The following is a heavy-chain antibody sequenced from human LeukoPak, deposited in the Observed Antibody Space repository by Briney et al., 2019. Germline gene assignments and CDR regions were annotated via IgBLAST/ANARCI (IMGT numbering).Heavy chain of an antibody. V-gene: IGHV4-59*01. D-gene: IGHD3-16*02. CDR2: IYYSGST. CDR3: ARDRPLGI. CDR1: GGSISSYY. J-gene: IGHJ4*02. Sequence: SETLSLTCTVSGGSISSYYWSWIRQPPGKGLEWIGYIYYSGSTNYNPSLKSRVTISVDTSKNQFSLKLSSVTAADTAVYYCARDRPLGIWGQGTLVTVSS.